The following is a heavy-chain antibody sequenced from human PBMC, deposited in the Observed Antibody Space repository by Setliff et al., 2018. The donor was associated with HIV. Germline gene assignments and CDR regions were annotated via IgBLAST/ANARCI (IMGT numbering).Heavy chain of an antibody. V-gene: IGHV1-69*05. J-gene: IGHJ5*02. Sequence: VSCKASGGTFNRHAISWLRQAPGQGLEWMGGTNPILGSANYAQKFQGRVTITTDESTSTAYMELSSLRSDDTAVYFCARDLAESAFIMIRGAGWFDPWGQGTLVTVSS. CDR2: TNPILGSA. D-gene: IGHD3-10*01. CDR3: ARDLAESAFIMIRGAGWFDP. CDR1: GGTFNRHA.